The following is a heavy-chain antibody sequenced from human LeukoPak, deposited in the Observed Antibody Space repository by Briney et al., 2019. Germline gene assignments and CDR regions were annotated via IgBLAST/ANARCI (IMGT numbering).Heavy chain of an antibody. D-gene: IGHD7-27*01. CDR1: GDSINSSDYY. CDR3: ARHGNWDPFDY. CDR2: VYYTGST. V-gene: IGHV4-39*01. J-gene: IGHJ4*02. Sequence: SETLSLTCTVFGDSINSSDYYWGWIRQPPGKGLEWIGTVYYTGSTYYKPSLKSRLTISVDRSKNHFSLKMNSVTAADTGVYYCARHGNWDPFDYWGQGILVTVSS.